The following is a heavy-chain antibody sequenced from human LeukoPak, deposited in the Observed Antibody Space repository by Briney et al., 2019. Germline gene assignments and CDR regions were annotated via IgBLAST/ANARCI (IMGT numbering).Heavy chain of an antibody. CDR3: ARGCGGDCYPFRDY. V-gene: IGHV3-21*06. J-gene: IGHJ4*02. CDR1: GFTFSSYS. CDR2: ISSSSSYT. D-gene: IGHD2-21*02. Sequence: GGSLRLSCAASGFTFSSYSMNWVRQAPGKGLEWVSSISSSSSYTYYADSVKGRFTISRDNAKNSLYLQMSSLSAEDTAVYYCARGCGGDCYPFRDYWGQGTLVTVSS.